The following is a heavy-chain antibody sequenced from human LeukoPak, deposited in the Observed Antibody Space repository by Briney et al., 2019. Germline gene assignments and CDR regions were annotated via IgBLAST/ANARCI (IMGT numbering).Heavy chain of an antibody. J-gene: IGHJ5*02. V-gene: IGHV4-39*07. CDR3: ARQYIVLMVYAPNWFDP. Sequence: SPSETLSLTCTVSGGSISSSSYYWGWIRQPPGKGLEWIGSIYYSGSTYYNPSLKSRVTISVDTSKNQFSLKLSSVTAADTAVYYCARQYIVLMVYAPNWFDPWGQGTLVTVSS. CDR2: IYYSGST. CDR1: GGSISSSSYY. D-gene: IGHD2-8*01.